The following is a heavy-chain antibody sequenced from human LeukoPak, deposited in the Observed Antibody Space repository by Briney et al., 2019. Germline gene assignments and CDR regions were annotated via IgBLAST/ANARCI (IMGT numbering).Heavy chain of an antibody. V-gene: IGHV3-21*01. CDR2: ISSSSSYI. CDR1: GFTFSSYS. D-gene: IGHD6-13*01. CDR3: ARDSSGSWHAATYDY. J-gene: IGHJ4*02. Sequence: GGSLRLSCAASGFTFSSYSMNWVRQAPGKGLEWVSSISSSSSYIYYADSVKGRFTISRDNAKNSLYLQMNSLRAEDTAVYYCARDSSGSWHAATYDYWGQGTLVTVSS.